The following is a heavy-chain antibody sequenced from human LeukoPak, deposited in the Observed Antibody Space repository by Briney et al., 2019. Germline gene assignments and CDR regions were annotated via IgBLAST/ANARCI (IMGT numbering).Heavy chain of an antibody. Sequence: GGSLRLSCAASGFIFSDFAMHWVRQASGKGLEWVGRIRTKADSYATTYAASVKGRFTVSRDDSKNTAYLEMNSLKSEDTAVYYCARPSSGFHFWGQGTLVTVSS. D-gene: IGHD3-22*01. CDR1: GFIFSDFA. CDR2: IRTKADSYAT. CDR3: ARPSSGFHF. J-gene: IGHJ4*02. V-gene: IGHV3-73*01.